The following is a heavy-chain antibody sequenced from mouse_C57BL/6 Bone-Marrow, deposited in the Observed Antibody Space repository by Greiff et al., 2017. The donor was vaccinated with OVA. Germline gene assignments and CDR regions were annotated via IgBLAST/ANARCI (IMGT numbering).Heavy chain of an antibody. CDR2: ISYSGST. CDR3: ARYYYGNWKYFDV. V-gene: IGHV3-8*01. Sequence: EVQGVESGPGLAKPSQTLSLTCSVTGYSITSDYWNWIRKFPGNKLEYMGYISYSGSTYYNPSLKSRISITRDTSKNQYYLQLNSVTTEDTATYYCARYYYGNWKYFDVWGTGTTVTVSS. J-gene: IGHJ1*03. CDR1: GYSITSDY. D-gene: IGHD2-1*01.